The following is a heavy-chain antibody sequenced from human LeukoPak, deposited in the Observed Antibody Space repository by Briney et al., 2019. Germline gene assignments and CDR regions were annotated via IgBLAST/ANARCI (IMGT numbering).Heavy chain of an antibody. D-gene: IGHD3-10*01. CDR1: GGSFSGYY. CDR2: INHSGST. V-gene: IGHV4-34*01. CDR3: ARQRGDYRARLDY. J-gene: IGHJ4*02. Sequence: SETLSLTCAVYGGSFSGYYWSWIRQPPGKGLEWIGEINHSGSTNYNPSLKSRVTISVDTSKNQFSLKLSSVTAADTAVYYCARQRGDYRARLDYWGQGTLVIVSS.